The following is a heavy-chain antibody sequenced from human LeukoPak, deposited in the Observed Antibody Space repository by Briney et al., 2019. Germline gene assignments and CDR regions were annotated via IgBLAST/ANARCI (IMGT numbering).Heavy chain of an antibody. CDR1: GGSFSGYY. V-gene: IGHV4-34*01. CDR2: INHSGST. J-gene: IGHJ4*02. D-gene: IGHD6-19*01. Sequence: SETLSLTCAVYGGSFSGYYWSWIRQPPGKRLEWIGEINHSGSTNYNPSLKSRVTISVDTSKNQFSLKLSSVTAADTAVYYCARHYHLSSGWYYTRGSPFDYWGQGTLVTVSS. CDR3: ARHYHLSSGWYYTRGSPFDY.